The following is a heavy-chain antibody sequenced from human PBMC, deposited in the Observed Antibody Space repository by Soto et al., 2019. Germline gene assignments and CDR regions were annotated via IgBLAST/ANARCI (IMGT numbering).Heavy chain of an antibody. CDR2: IYPGDSDT. CDR1: GYSFTSYC. V-gene: IGHV5-51*01. J-gene: IGHJ4*02. D-gene: IGHD2-2*02. Sequence: GESLKISCKSSGYSFTSYCIGWVRQMPGKGLEWMGIIYPGDSDTRYSPSFQGQVAISADKSISTAYLQWSRLKASDTAIYYCARLSLLYRDFDYWGQGTMVTV. CDR3: ARLSLLYRDFDY.